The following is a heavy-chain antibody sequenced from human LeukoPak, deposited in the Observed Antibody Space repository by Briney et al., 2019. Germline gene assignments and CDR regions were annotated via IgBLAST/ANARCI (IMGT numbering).Heavy chain of an antibody. CDR1: GGPINDRYF. D-gene: IGHD3-10*01. J-gene: IGHJ6*03. Sequence: SGTLSLILSVSGGPINDRYFWRWIPQPPGKGLEGTGHTCHSGNTYYYPSVKSRVAISVDRSNNQFSLKLSSVTAADTAVYYCARVFDSGRFYYYIDVWGKGTTVTVSS. V-gene: IGHV4-30-2*01. CDR3: ARVFDSGRFYYYIDV. CDR2: TCHSGNT.